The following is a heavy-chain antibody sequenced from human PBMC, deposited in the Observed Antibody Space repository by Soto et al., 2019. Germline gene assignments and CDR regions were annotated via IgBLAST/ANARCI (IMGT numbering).Heavy chain of an antibody. V-gene: IGHV3-21*01. CDR2: ISSSSSYI. CDR1: GFTFSSYS. Sequence: GGSLRLSCAASGFTFSSYSMNWVRQAPGKGLEWVSSISSSSSYIYYADSVKGRFTISRDNAKNSLYLQMNSLRAEDTAVYYCASLPRIFCIGGSCYFNDAFSIWGQGTMVTVSS. J-gene: IGHJ3*02. D-gene: IGHD2-15*01. CDR3: ASLPRIFCIGGSCYFNDAFSI.